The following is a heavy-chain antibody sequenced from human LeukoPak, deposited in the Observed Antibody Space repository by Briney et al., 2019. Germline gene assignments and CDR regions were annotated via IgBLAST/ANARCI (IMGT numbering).Heavy chain of an antibody. V-gene: IGHV3-66*01. Sequence: PGGSLRLSCAASGFTVSSNYMTWVRQAPGKGLEWVSVIYSGGSTNYADSVKGRFTISRDNSKNTLYLQMNSLRAEDTAVYYCARDLDPYGEFDAFDIWGQGTMVTVSS. CDR2: IYSGGST. D-gene: IGHD3-10*01. CDR3: ARDLDPYGEFDAFDI. J-gene: IGHJ3*02. CDR1: GFTVSSNY.